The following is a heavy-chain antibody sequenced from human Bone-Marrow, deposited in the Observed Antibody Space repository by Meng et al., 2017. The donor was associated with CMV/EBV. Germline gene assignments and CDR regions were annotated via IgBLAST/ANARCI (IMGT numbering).Heavy chain of an antibody. CDR2: MNPNSGNT. D-gene: IGHD3-3*01. V-gene: IGHV1-8*02. J-gene: IGHJ4*02. Sequence: GESLKISCKDSGYSFTSYWIGWVRQMPGKGLEWMGWMNPNSGNTGYAQKFQGRVTMTRNTSISTAYMELSSLRSEDTAVYYCARTIFGLFDYWGQGTLVTVSS. CDR3: ARTIFGLFDY. CDR1: GYSFTSYW.